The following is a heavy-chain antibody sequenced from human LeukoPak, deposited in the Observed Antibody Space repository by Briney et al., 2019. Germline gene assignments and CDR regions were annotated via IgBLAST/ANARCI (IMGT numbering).Heavy chain of an antibody. Sequence: ASVEVSCKASGYTFTSYDINWVRQATGQGLEWMGWMNPNSGNTGYAQKFQGRVTITRNTSISTAYMELSSLRSEDTAVYYCARAPTWTGYYYYMDVWGKGTTVTVSS. CDR1: GYTFTSYD. CDR2: MNPNSGNT. D-gene: IGHD3-16*01. V-gene: IGHV1-8*03. CDR3: ARAPTWTGYYYYMDV. J-gene: IGHJ6*03.